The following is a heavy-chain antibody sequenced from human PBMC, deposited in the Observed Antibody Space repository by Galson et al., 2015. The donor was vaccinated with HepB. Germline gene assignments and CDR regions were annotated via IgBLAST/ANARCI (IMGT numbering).Heavy chain of an antibody. Sequence: SLRLSCAASGFTFSSYGMHWVRQAPGKGLEWVAVISYDGSSKSYADSVKGRFTISRDNSKSTLYLQMNSLRVEDTAVYYCAKEGIRDGYNYGSGDLDYWGQGTVVTVSS. D-gene: IGHD5-24*01. J-gene: IGHJ4*02. CDR3: AKEGIRDGYNYGSGDLDY. V-gene: IGHV3-30*18. CDR2: ISYDGSSK. CDR1: GFTFSSYG.